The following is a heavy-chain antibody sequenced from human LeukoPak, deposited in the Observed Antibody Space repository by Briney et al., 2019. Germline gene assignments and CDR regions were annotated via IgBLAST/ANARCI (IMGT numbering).Heavy chain of an antibody. CDR1: GFTFSNYA. CDR3: ARAPAVAGIGDY. D-gene: IGHD6-19*01. V-gene: IGHV3-23*01. CDR2: ISGGAGGT. J-gene: IGHJ4*02. Sequence: GGSLRLSCAASGFTFSNYAMNWVRRAPGKGLEWVSAISGGAGGTYYADSVKGRFTISRDNSKNTLYLQMNSLRAEDTAVYYCARAPAVAGIGDYWGQGTLVTVSS.